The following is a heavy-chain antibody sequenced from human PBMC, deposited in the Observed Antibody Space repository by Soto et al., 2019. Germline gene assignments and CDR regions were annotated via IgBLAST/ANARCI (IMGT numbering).Heavy chain of an antibody. V-gene: IGHV3-23*01. D-gene: IGHD6-13*01. CDR3: AKVLFSGVDADSSSWYGLDY. CDR1: GFTFSSYA. Sequence: GGSLRLSCAASGFTFSSYAMSWVRQAPGKGLEWVSAISGSGGSTYYADSVKGRFTISRDNSKNTLYLQMNSLGAEDTAVYYCAKVLFSGVDADSSSWYGLDYWGQGTLVTVSS. J-gene: IGHJ4*02. CDR2: ISGSGGST.